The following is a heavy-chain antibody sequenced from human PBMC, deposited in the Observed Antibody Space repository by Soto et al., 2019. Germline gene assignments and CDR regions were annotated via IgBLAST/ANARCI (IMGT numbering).Heavy chain of an antibody. D-gene: IGHD6-19*01. Sequence: QVQLVQSGAEVKKPGASVKVSCKASGYTFTSYDINWVRQATGQGLEWMGWMNPNSGNTGYAQKFQGRVTMTRNTSISTAYMELSSLRSEDTAVYYCARNDRIAGAGTSCRPLGYWGQGTLVTVSS. CDR1: GYTFTSYD. CDR2: MNPNSGNT. J-gene: IGHJ4*02. CDR3: ARNDRIAGAGTSCRPLGY. V-gene: IGHV1-8*01.